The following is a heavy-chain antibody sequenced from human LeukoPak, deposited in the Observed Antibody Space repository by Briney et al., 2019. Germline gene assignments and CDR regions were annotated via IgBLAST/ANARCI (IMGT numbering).Heavy chain of an antibody. Sequence: SETLSLTCAVYRGSFSGYYWSWIRQPPGKGLDWIGEINHSGSTNYNPSLKSRVTISVDTSKNQFSLKLSSVTAADTAVYYCARSLRLIHYYYYYGMDVWGKGTTVTVSS. D-gene: IGHD3-22*01. CDR2: INHSGST. CDR1: RGSFSGYY. CDR3: ARSLRLIHYYYYYGMDV. V-gene: IGHV4-34*01. J-gene: IGHJ6*04.